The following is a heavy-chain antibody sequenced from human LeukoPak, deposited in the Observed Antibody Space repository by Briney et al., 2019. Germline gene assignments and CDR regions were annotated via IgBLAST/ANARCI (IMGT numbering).Heavy chain of an antibody. CDR2: INPNSGGT. CDR3: ARESCSGGSCYSGPPNDY. CDR1: GYTFTGYY. V-gene: IGHV1-2*02. J-gene: IGHJ4*02. Sequence: ASVTVSCKASGYTFTGYYMHWVRQAPGQGLEWMGWINPNSGGTNYAQKFQGRVTMTRDTSISTAYMELSRLRSDDTAVYYCARESCSGGSCYSGPPNDYWGQGTLVTVSS. D-gene: IGHD2-15*01.